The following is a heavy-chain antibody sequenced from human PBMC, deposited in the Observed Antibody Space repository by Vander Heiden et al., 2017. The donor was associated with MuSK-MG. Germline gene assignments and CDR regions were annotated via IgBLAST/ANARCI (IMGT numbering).Heavy chain of an antibody. J-gene: IGHJ4*01. V-gene: IGHV1-24*01. CDR1: GYPLPELS. CDR3: ATAPPTYCYDSSGYYPGGY. D-gene: IGHD3-22*01. Sequence: QVQLVQSGAEVKKPGASVKVSCKVSGYPLPELSMHWVRQAPGKGLEWMGGFDPEDGETIYAQKFQGRVTMTEDTSTDTAYMVLSRLRSQDTPVYYCATAPPTYCYDSSGYYPGGYWVHGTLVNVSS. CDR2: FDPEDGET.